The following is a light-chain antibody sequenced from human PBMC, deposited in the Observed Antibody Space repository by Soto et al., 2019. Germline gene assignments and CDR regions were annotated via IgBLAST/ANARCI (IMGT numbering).Light chain of an antibody. Sequence: EKELTQSACTLSLSPGERATLSCRASQSVSNNYLAWYQQKPGQAPRLLIYGASNRATGIPDRFSGSGSGTDFTLTISRLEPEDFAVYSCQQYGSSGTFGQGTKVDIK. V-gene: IGKV3-20*01. CDR2: GAS. J-gene: IGKJ1*01. CDR3: QQYGSSGT. CDR1: QSVSNNY.